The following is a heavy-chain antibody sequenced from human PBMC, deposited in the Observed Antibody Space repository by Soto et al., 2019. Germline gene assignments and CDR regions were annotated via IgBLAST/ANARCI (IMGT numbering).Heavy chain of an antibody. V-gene: IGHV1-18*01. D-gene: IGHD2-8*01. CDR3: ARMLGDAFDI. CDR1: GYRFTSYG. CDR2: ISAYNGNT. Sequence: QVQLVQSGGEVKKPGASVKVSCKASGYRFTSYGFSWVRQAPGQGLEWMGWISAYNGNTNYAQNFQGRVTMTRDTSTSTANMELRCLRSDDPAVYYCARMLGDAFDIWGQGTMVTVSS. J-gene: IGHJ3*02.